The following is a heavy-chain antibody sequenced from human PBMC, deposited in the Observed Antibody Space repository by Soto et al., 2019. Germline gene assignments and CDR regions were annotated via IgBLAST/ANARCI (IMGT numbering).Heavy chain of an antibody. J-gene: IGHJ6*02. Sequence: QITLKESGPTLVKPTQTLTLTCTFSGFSLNTGGLGVGWIRQPPGKALEWLALIYWDNDKRYSPSLKSRLTLTKDTSKNQVVLTLTNMDPVDAVTYYCVHSRCGGDCLQSYSSHYYYGMDVWGQGTTVTVSS. D-gene: IGHD2-21*02. V-gene: IGHV2-5*02. CDR1: GFSLNTGGLG. CDR2: IYWDNDK. CDR3: VHSRCGGDCLQSYSSHYYYGMDV.